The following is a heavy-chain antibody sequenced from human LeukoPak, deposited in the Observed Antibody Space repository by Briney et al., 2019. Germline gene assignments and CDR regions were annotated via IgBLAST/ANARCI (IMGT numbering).Heavy chain of an antibody. D-gene: IGHD3-16*02. CDR2: ISGSGGST. Sequence: AGGSLRLSCAASGFTFSSYAMSWVRQAPGKGLEWVSAISGSGGSTYYADPVKGRFTISRDNSKNTLYLPMNSLRAEDTAVYYCAKGGYIWGSYRLYAFDIWGQGTMVTVSS. CDR1: GFTFSSYA. J-gene: IGHJ3*02. V-gene: IGHV3-23*01. CDR3: AKGGYIWGSYRLYAFDI.